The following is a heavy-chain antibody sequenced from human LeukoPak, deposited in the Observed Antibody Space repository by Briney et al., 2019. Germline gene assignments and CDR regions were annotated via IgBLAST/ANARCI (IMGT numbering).Heavy chain of an antibody. D-gene: IGHD3-16*01. CDR1: GFTFSSYE. CDR3: ARGRGGAY. V-gene: IGHV3-48*03. Sequence: GGSLRLSCAASGFTFSSYEMNWVRQAPGKGLEWISYISSSGTTIDYADSVKGRFTMSRDNAENSLYLQMNSLRAEDTADYYCARGRGGAYWGQGTLVTVSS. J-gene: IGHJ4*02. CDR2: ISSSGTTI.